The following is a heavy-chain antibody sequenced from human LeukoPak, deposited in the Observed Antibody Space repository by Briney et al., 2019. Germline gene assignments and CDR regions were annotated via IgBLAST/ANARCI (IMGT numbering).Heavy chain of an antibody. CDR3: AGDPPGTPVGFDI. Sequence: SVKVSFKTSAGTFSMYAISWVRQAPGQGLEWMGRITPMSATPSQTQWIQGRVTITADISTNTVYLDLSSLRSEDTALYFCAGDPPGTPVGFDIWGQGTMVTVSS. CDR2: ITPMSATP. D-gene: IGHD3-10*01. J-gene: IGHJ3*02. V-gene: IGHV1-69*06. CDR1: AGTFSMYA.